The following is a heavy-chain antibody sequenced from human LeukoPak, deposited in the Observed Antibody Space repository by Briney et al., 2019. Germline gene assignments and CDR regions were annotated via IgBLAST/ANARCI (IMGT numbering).Heavy chain of an antibody. CDR1: GASINSHY. CDR2: IYISGST. J-gene: IGHJ4*02. V-gene: IGHV4-4*07. D-gene: IGHD2-15*01. CDR3: ARALNPLPGTYYFDY. Sequence: SETLSLTCTVSGASINSHYWSWIRQPAGKGLEWIGRIYISGSTNYNSSLQSRVTMSVDTPKNQFSLNLSSVTAADTAVYYCARALNPLPGTYYFDYWGQGTLVTVSS.